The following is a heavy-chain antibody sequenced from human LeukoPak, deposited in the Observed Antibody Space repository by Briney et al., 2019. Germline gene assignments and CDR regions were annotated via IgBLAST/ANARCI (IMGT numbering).Heavy chain of an antibody. V-gene: IGHV3-23*01. CDR1: GFTFSSYA. Sequence: PGGSLRLSCAASGFTFSSYAMSWVRQAPGKGLEWVSAISGSGGSTYYADSVKGRFTISRDNAKNSLYLQMNSLRAEDTAVYYCARALTTRYDILTGYLDYWGQGTLVTVS. CDR2: ISGSGGST. CDR3: ARALTTRYDILTGYLDY. D-gene: IGHD3-9*01. J-gene: IGHJ4*02.